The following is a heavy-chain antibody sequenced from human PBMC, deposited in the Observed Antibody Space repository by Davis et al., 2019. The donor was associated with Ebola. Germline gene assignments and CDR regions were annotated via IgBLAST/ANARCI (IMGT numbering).Heavy chain of an antibody. CDR1: GFTFRSYA. J-gene: IGHJ4*02. Sequence: GESLKISCSASGFTFRSYAMHWVRQAPGKGLDWVAVIWFDGSQKYYAESVKGRFTISRDNSNNTLYLQMNSLRGEDTAVYYCARELVPCGGGTCYSGGLDYWGQGTLVTVSS. CDR2: IWFDGSQK. D-gene: IGHD2-15*01. CDR3: ARELVPCGGGTCYSGGLDY. V-gene: IGHV3-33*08.